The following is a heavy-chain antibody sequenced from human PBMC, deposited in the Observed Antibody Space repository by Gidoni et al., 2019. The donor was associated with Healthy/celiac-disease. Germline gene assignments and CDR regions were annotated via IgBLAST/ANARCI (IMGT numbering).Heavy chain of an antibody. V-gene: IGHV3-30*03. D-gene: IGHD3-3*01. CDR3: VRNVLRFMEWLLGGGYFDY. J-gene: IGHJ4*02. Sequence: QVQLVESGGGVVQPGRSLRLSCAASGFTFSSSGMHWVRQAPGKGLEWVAVISYDGSNKYYADSVKGRFTISRDNSKNTLYLQMNSLRAEDTAVYYCVRNVLRFMEWLLGGGYFDYWGQGTLVTVSS. CDR2: ISYDGSNK. CDR1: GFTFSSSG.